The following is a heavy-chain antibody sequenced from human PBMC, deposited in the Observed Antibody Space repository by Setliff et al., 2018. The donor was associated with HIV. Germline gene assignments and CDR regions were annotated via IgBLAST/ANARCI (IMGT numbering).Heavy chain of an antibody. J-gene: IGHJ4*02. V-gene: IGHV1-69*06. D-gene: IGHD6-19*01. CDR2: IIPMYDTP. CDR1: GGIISRYA. Sequence: ASVKVSCKHPGGIISRYAITWVRQAPGQGLEWVGGIIPMYDTPTYAQKLQGRVTITADRSTKTAYMELRGLRSEDTAVYYCARARGTGWEQCLYYWGQGTLVTVSS. CDR3: ARARGTGWEQCLYY.